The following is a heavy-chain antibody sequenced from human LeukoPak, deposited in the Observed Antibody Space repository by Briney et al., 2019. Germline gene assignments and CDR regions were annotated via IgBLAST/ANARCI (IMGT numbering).Heavy chain of an antibody. V-gene: IGHV4-4*07. Sequence: PSDTLSLTCTVSGGSISSYYWSWIRQPAGKGLEWIGRIYTRGSTNYNPSLKSRVAMSVDTSKNQFSLKLSSVTAADTAVYYCARDESNTIFGVGSLGAFDIWGQGTMVTVSS. J-gene: IGHJ3*02. D-gene: IGHD3-3*01. CDR3: ARDESNTIFGVGSLGAFDI. CDR2: IYTRGST. CDR1: GGSISSYY.